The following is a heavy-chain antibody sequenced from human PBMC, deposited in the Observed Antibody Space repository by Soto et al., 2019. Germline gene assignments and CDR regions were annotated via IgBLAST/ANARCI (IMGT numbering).Heavy chain of an antibody. J-gene: IGHJ1*01. CDR1: GFTFSTYA. CDR3: AKAEGSSYGTEYSQH. Sequence: EVQLLESGGGLVQPGGSLRLSCAASGFTFSTYAMNWVRQAPGKGLEWVSLIISSGGSTYYAESVKGRFTISRDNSKNTLYLQMNRLRADDTAVYYCAKAEGSSYGTEYSQHWGQGTLVTVSS. D-gene: IGHD6-13*01. CDR2: IISSGGST. V-gene: IGHV3-23*01.